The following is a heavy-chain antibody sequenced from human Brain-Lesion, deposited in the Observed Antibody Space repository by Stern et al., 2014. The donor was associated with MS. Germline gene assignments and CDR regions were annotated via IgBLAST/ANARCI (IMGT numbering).Heavy chain of an antibody. CDR2: ISWNSGTI. CDR1: GFTFDDYA. Sequence: EVQLVESGGDLVQPGRSLRLSCAAFGFTFDDYAMHWVRQAPGKGLEWVAGISWNSGTIGYAGSVKGRFTPSRDNAYSSLYLKMNSLRPEDTALYYCARDITGSSAYFAYWGQGTLVTVSS. CDR3: ARDITGSSAYFAY. D-gene: IGHD1-14*01. J-gene: IGHJ4*02. V-gene: IGHV3-9*01.